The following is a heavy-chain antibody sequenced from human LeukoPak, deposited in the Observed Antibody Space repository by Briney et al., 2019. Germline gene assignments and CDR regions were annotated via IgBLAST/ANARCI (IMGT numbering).Heavy chain of an antibody. J-gene: IGHJ6*03. CDR1: GGSINNYY. D-gene: IGHD6-19*01. V-gene: IGHV4-59*05. CDR2: IYYSGST. Sequence: SEILSLTCTVSGGSINNYYWSWIRQPPGKGLEWIGSIYYSGSTYYNPSLKSRVTISVDTSKNQFSLKLSSVTAADTAVYYCATGYSSGWYYYYMDVWGKGTTVTVSS. CDR3: ATGYSSGWYYYYMDV.